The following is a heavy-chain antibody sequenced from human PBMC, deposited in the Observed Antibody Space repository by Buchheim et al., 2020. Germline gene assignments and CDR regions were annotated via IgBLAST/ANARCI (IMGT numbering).Heavy chain of an antibody. D-gene: IGHD6-13*01. J-gene: IGHJ5*02. V-gene: IGHV1-2*04. CDR3: ARSIYVAAAGYNWFDP. CDR1: GYTFTGYY. Sequence: QVQLVQSGAEVKKPGASVKVSCKASGYTFTGYYMHWVRQAPGQGLEWMGWINPNSGGTNYGQKFQGWVTMTRDTYIRTAYMELSRLRSDDTAVYYCARSIYVAAAGYNWFDPWGQGTL. CDR2: INPNSGGT.